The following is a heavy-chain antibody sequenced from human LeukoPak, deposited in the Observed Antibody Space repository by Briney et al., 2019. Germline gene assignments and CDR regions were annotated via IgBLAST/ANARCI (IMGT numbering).Heavy chain of an antibody. CDR3: ARVAHLVHGDYSFDY. CDR2: IYYSGST. CDR1: GGSISSYY. V-gene: IGHV4-59*01. D-gene: IGHD4-17*01. Sequence: KSSETLSLTCTVSGGSISSYYWSWIRQPPGKGLEWIGYIYYSGSTNYNPSLKSRVTISVDTSKNQFSLKLSSVAAADTAVYYCARVAHLVHGDYSFDYWGQGTLVTVSS. J-gene: IGHJ4*02.